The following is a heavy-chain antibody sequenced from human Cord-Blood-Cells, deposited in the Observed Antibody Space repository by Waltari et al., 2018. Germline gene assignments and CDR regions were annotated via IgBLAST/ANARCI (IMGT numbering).Heavy chain of an antibody. D-gene: IGHD3-10*01. CDR2: IYYSGST. CDR3: ARRMVTGSYYLAFDI. J-gene: IGHJ3*02. V-gene: IGHV4-39*01. Sequence: QLQLQESGPGLVKPSETLSLTCTVSGGSISSSSYYLGWIRQPPGKGLEWIGSIYYSGSTYYNPSLKRRVTISVDTSKNQFSLKLSSVTAADTAVYYCARRMVTGSYYLAFDIWGQGTMVTVSS. CDR1: GGSISSSSYY.